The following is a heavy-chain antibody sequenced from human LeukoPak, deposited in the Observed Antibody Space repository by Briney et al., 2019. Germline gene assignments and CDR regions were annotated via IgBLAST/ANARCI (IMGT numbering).Heavy chain of an antibody. Sequence: GGSLRLSCAASGFTFNSYVMSWVRQAPGKGLEWVSAIGGSGAKTYYADSVRGRFTISRDNSKNTVYLQLNSLRGEDTAVYYCAKDLVSGDWYWRGFDSWGREPWSPSPQ. D-gene: IGHD6-19*01. CDR3: AKDLVSGDWYWRGFDS. CDR1: GFTFNSYV. J-gene: IGHJ4*02. CDR2: IGGSGAKT. V-gene: IGHV3-23*01.